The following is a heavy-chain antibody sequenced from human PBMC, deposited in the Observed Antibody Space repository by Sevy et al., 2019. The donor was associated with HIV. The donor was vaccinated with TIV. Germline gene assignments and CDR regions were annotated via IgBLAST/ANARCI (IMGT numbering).Heavy chain of an antibody. D-gene: IGHD3-22*01. V-gene: IGHV3-33*01. Sequence: GGSLRLSCAASGFTFSSYGMHWVRQAPGRGLEWVAVIWYGASKKDYAESVKGRFTISRDNSKNTLYLQMNSLRVEDTAVYYCAREASATMIEYWGQGTLVTVSS. CDR2: IWYGASKK. CDR3: AREASATMIEY. J-gene: IGHJ4*02. CDR1: GFTFSSYG.